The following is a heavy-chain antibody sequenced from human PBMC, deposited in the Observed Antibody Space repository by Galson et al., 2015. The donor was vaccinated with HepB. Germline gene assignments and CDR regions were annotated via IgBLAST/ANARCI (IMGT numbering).Heavy chain of an antibody. CDR3: ATAAHDSSGYYPL. J-gene: IGHJ4*02. V-gene: IGHV5-51*03. Sequence: QSGAEVKKPGESLKISCQGSGYIFTSFWIGWVRQMPGKGLEWMGIIYPADSDTTYSPSFQGQVSFSVDKSTSTAYLQWGNLQASDTAMYFCATAAHDSSGYYPLWGQGTLVTVSS. CDR2: IYPADSDT. D-gene: IGHD3-22*01. CDR1: GYIFTSFW.